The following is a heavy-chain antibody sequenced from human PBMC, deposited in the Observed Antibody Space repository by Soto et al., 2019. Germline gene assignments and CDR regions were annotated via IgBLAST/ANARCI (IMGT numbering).Heavy chain of an antibody. J-gene: IGHJ4*02. CDR2: FDPEDGET. CDR1: GYTLTELS. CDR3: ATGPGYYYGSGSYDSYFDY. V-gene: IGHV1-24*01. Sequence: QVQLVQSGAEVKKPGASVKVSCKVSGYTLTELSMHWVRQAPGKGLEGRGGFDPEDGETIYAQKFQGRVTMTEDTSTDTAYMELSSLRSEDTAVYYCATGPGYYYGSGSYDSYFDYWGQGTLVTVSS. D-gene: IGHD3-10*01.